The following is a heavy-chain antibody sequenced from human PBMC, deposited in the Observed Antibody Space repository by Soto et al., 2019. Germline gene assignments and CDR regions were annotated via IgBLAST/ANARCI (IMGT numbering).Heavy chain of an antibody. CDR1: GGSFSGYY. CDR3: ARGRGIFGVVIRYYFDY. Sequence: TSETLSLTCAVYGGSFSGYYWSWIRQPPGKGLEWIGEINHSGSPNYNPSLKSRVTISVDTSKNQFSLKLSSVTAADTAVYYCARGRGIFGVVIRYYFDYWGQGTLVTVSS. V-gene: IGHV4-34*01. D-gene: IGHD3-3*01. CDR2: INHSGSP. J-gene: IGHJ4*02.